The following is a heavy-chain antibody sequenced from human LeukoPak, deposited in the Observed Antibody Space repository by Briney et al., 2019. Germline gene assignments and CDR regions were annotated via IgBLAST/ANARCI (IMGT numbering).Heavy chain of an antibody. CDR3: ARGGTGSENDY. V-gene: IGHV3-21*01. J-gene: IGHJ4*02. CDR2: ITTRSDYT. D-gene: IGHD3-9*01. Sequence: PGGSLRLSCAASGFTFDSYSMTWVRQAPGKGLEWISSITTRSDYTCYTDSVEGRFTISRDDAKNSLYLQMNSLRVEDTAVYYCARGGTGSENDYWGQGILVTVSS. CDR1: GFTFDSYS.